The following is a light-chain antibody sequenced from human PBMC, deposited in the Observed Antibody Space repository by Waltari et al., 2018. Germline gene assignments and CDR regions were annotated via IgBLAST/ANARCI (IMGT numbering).Light chain of an antibody. Sequence: EIVLTQSPGTLSLSPGDRATLSCRASQSVGWSLAWYQQKPGRAPRLLIYGASSRAPGIPDRFSASGSGTDFSLSISGLEPEDFAVYYCQHYVRLPVTFGRGTKVEIK. CDR2: GAS. CDR1: QSVGWS. V-gene: IGKV3-20*01. CDR3: QHYVRLPVT. J-gene: IGKJ1*01.